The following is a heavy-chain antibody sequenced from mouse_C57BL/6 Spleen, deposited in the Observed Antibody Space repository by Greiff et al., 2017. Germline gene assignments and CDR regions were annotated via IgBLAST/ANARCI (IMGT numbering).Heavy chain of an antibody. CDR2: ISSGGSYT. CDR3: ARHYYSNLYYYAMDY. Sequence: EVQLVESGGDLVKPGGSLKLSCAASGFTFSSYGMSWVRQTPDKRLEWVATISSGGSYTYYPDSVKGRFTISRDNAKNTLYLLMSSLKSEDTAMYYCARHYYSNLYYYAMDYWGQGTSVTVSS. D-gene: IGHD2-5*01. J-gene: IGHJ4*01. CDR1: GFTFSSYG. V-gene: IGHV5-6*01.